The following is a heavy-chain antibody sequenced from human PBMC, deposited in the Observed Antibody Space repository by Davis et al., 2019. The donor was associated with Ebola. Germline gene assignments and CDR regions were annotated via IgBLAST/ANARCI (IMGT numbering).Heavy chain of an antibody. J-gene: IGHJ6*02. V-gene: IGHV4-59*12. CDR1: GGSISSYY. CDR2: IYYSWST. D-gene: IGHD5-18*01. CDR3: ARGVGDTAMVSLYYYFGMDV. Sequence: SETLSLTRTVSGGSISSYYWCWIRQPPGKGLERMGYIYYSWSTNYNPALNSRVTISLDTSKNQFSLKLSLVTAADTAVDYCARGVGDTAMVSLYYYFGMDVWGQGTTVTVSS.